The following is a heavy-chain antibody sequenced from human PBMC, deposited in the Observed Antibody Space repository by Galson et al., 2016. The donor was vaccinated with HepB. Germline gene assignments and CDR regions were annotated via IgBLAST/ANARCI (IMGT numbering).Heavy chain of an antibody. CDR1: GDSIGDPKW. Sequence: SETLSLTCTVSGDSIGDPKWWSWVRQPPGRXLEWXXEIYHSGSTNYNPSLKSPVTISVDKSKNQFSLNLNSVTAADTAMYYCATDPHFWGQGTLVTVSA. J-gene: IGHJ4*02. CDR2: IYHSGST. CDR3: ATDPHF. V-gene: IGHV4-4*02.